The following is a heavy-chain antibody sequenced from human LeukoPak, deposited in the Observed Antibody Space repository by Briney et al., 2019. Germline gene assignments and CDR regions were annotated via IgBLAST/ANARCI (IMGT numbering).Heavy chain of an antibody. D-gene: IGHD3-10*01. CDR2: IYSGGTT. J-gene: IGHJ3*02. V-gene: IGHV3-66*01. CDR1: GFTVSSNS. CDR3: ARWFGETFDI. Sequence: GGSLRLSCAASGFTVSSNSMSWVRQAPGKGLEWVSVIYSGGTTYYADSVKGRFTISRENAKNSLYLQMNSLRAGDTAVYYCARWFGETFDIWGQGTMVTVSS.